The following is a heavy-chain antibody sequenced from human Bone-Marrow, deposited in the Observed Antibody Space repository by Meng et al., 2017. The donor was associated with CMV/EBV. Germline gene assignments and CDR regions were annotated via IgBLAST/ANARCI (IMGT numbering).Heavy chain of an antibody. J-gene: IGHJ6*02. Sequence: ASVKVSCKASGYTFTSYGISWVRQAPGQGLEWMGWISAYNGNTNYAQKLQGRVTMTRDTSISTAYMELSRLRSDDTAVYYCARDDDQLPYQTPDYGMDVWGQGTTVTVSS. D-gene: IGHD2-2*02. V-gene: IGHV1-18*01. CDR2: ISAYNGNT. CDR3: ARDDDQLPYQTPDYGMDV. CDR1: GYTFTSYG.